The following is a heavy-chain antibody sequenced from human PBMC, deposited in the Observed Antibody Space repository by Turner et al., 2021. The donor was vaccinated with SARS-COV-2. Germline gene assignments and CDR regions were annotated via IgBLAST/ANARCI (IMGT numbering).Heavy chain of an antibody. D-gene: IGHD2-2*01. CDR2: IYHSGGT. CDR3: ARRYCSSTSCPNWFDP. CDR1: GGPISSSTW. V-gene: IGHV4-4*02. J-gene: IGHJ5*02. Sequence: QVQLQESGPGLVKPSGTLSLTSAVSGGPISSSTWWSWFRQPPGKGLEWIGEIYHSGGTNYNPSLRSRVTISVDKSKNQFSLKLGSVTAADTAVYYCARRYCSSTSCPNWFDPWGQGTLVTVSS.